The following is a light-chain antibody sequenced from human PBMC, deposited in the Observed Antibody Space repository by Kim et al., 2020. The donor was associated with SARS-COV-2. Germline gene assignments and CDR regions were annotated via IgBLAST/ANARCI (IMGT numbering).Light chain of an antibody. V-gene: IGKV3-11*01. Sequence: SPGERATLSCMAIQSVSTYLAWYQQKPGQAPRLLIYDASNRATGIPARFSGSGSGTDFTLIISSLEPEDFAVYYCQQRSNWPPGTFGGGTKVDIK. J-gene: IGKJ4*01. CDR2: DAS. CDR1: QSVSTY. CDR3: QQRSNWPPGT.